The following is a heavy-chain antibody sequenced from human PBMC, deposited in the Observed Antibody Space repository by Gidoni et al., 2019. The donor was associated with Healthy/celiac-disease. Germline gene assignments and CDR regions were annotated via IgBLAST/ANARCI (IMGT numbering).Heavy chain of an antibody. D-gene: IGHD2-2*01. J-gene: IGHJ6*02. CDR3: ARRCSSTSCYPYYYYGMDV. V-gene: IGHV1-69*12. CDR1: GGTFSSYA. CDR2: IIPIFGTA. Sequence: QVQLVQSGAEVTKPGSSVKVSCKASGGTFSSYAISWVRQAPGQGLEWMGGIIPIFGTANYAQKFQGRVTITADESTSTAYMELSSLRSEDTAVYYCARRCSSTSCYPYYYYGMDVWGQGTTVTVSS.